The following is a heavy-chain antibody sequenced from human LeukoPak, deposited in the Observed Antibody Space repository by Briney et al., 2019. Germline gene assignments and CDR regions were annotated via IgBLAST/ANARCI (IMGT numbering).Heavy chain of an antibody. CDR3: AGRRGVWYGNNLYPYYFDY. Sequence: SETLSLTCSVSGGSISISSHYWGWIRQPPGEAQEWIGTIYYSGSTYYNPSLKSRVTISVDTSKNQFSLRLSSVTAADTAVYYCAGRRGVWYGNNLYPYYFDYWGQGALVTVSS. CDR2: IYYSGST. D-gene: IGHD6-13*01. J-gene: IGHJ4*02. V-gene: IGHV4-39*01. CDR1: GGSISISSHY.